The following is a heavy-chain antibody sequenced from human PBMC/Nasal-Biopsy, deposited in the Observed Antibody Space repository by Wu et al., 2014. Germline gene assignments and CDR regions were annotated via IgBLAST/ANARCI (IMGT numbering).Heavy chain of an antibody. CDR3: AKDYCSSTSCYLNDY. CDR1: GFTFSSYG. J-gene: IGHJ4*02. D-gene: IGHD2-2*01. CDR2: ISYDGSNK. Sequence: LRLSCAASGFTFSSYGMHWVRQAPGKGLEWVAVISYDGSNKYYADSVKGRFTISRDNSKNTLYLQMNSLRAEDTAVYYCAKDYCSSTSCYLNDYWGPGNPGHRLL. V-gene: IGHV3-30*18.